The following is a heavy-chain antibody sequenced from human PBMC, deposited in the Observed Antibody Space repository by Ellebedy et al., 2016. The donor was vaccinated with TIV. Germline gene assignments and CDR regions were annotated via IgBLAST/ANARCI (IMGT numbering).Heavy chain of an antibody. CDR3: ARDLSSGWSVDY. CDR1: GYTFRSYT. D-gene: IGHD6-19*01. Sequence: ASVKVSCXASGYTFRSYTISWVRQAPGQGLEWMGWISVYNGDTHYAQKVQGRVTMTTDTSTSTAYMELRSLRSDDTAVYYCARDLSSGWSVDYWGQGTLVTVSS. CDR2: ISVYNGDT. J-gene: IGHJ4*02. V-gene: IGHV1-18*01.